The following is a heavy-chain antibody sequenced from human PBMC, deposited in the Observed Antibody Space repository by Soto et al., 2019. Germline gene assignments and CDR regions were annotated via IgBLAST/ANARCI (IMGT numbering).Heavy chain of an antibody. V-gene: IGHV1-2*04. D-gene: IGHD5-12*01. CDR3: ARESGGATATLDYYYFYMDV. J-gene: IGHJ6*03. CDR2: INPNSGVT. CDR1: GDSFNDYY. Sequence: QVQLVQSGAEVRKPGASVTVSCRSSGDSFNDYYIHWVRQAPGQGLEWMGWINPNSGVTKYAQKFQGWVSMTRDTSIRTVYMQLSRLRSDDTAVYYCARESGGATATLDYYYFYMDVWGTGTMVTVSS.